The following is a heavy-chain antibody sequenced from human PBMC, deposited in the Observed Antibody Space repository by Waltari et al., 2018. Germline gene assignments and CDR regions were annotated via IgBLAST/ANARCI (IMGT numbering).Heavy chain of an antibody. D-gene: IGHD4-17*01. CDR1: EGTFSSYA. Sequence: QVQLVQSGAEVKKPGSSVKVSCKASEGTFSSYAISWVRQAPGQGLEWMGGIIPIFGTANYAQKFQGRVTITADESTSTAYMELSSLRSEDTAVYYCARSPTVTKGVWFDPWGQGTLVTVSS. V-gene: IGHV1-69*01. CDR3: ARSPTVTKGVWFDP. CDR2: IIPIFGTA. J-gene: IGHJ5*02.